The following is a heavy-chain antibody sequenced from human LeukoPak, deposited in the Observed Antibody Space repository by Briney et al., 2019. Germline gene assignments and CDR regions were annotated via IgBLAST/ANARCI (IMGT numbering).Heavy chain of an antibody. V-gene: IGHV3-21*01. D-gene: IGHD2-15*01. CDR3: ARDVARISDY. CDR2: ISSDSNYI. J-gene: IGHJ4*02. CDR1: GFTFSSYA. Sequence: GGSLRLSCAASGFTFSSYAMSWVRQAPGKGLEWVSAISSDSNYIYYADSVKGRFTISRDNAKNSLYLQMNSLKPEDTAVYYCARDVARISDYWGQGALVTVSS.